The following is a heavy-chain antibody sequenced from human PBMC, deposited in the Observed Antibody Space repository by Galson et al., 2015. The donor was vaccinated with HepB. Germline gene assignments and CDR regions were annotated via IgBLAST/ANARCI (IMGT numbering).Heavy chain of an antibody. CDR2: TIPILGIA. J-gene: IGHJ4*02. V-gene: IGHV1-69*04. D-gene: IGHD4-23*01. Sequence: SVKVSCKASGGTFTSYAISWVRQAPGQGLEWMGRTIPILGIANYAQKFQGRVTITADKSTSTAYMELSSLRSEDTAVYYCARAYGGNWGSGPFDYWGQGTLVTVSS. CDR1: GGTFTSYA. CDR3: ARAYGGNWGSGPFDY.